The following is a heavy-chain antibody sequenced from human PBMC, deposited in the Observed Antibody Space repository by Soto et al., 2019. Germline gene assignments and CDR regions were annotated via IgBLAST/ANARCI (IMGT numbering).Heavy chain of an antibody. CDR2: IYYSGST. CDR3: ARNSDYYGSGSYAWFDP. D-gene: IGHD3-10*01. J-gene: IGHJ5*02. CDR1: GGSISSGGYY. V-gene: IGHV4-31*03. Sequence: QVQLQESGPGLVKPSQTLSLTCTVSGGSISSGGYYWSWIRQHPGKGLEWIGYIYYSGSTYYNPSLKSRVTISVDTSKNQFSLKLSSVTAADTAVYYCARNSDYYGSGSYAWFDPWGQGTLVTVSS.